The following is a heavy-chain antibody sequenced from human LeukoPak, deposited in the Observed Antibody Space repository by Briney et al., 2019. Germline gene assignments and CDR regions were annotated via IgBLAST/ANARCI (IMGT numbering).Heavy chain of an antibody. CDR1: GGTISSGDYY. J-gene: IGHJ4*02. V-gene: IGHV4-30-4*01. CDR2: IYYSGST. CDR3: ARGPDYYDSSGYYLLESPPIDY. Sequence: SETLSLTCTVSGGTISSGDYYWSWIRQPPGKGLEWIGYIYYSGSTYYNPSLKSRVTISVDTSKNQFSLKLSSVTAADTAVYYCARGPDYYDSSGYYLLESPPIDYWGQGTLVTVSS. D-gene: IGHD3-22*01.